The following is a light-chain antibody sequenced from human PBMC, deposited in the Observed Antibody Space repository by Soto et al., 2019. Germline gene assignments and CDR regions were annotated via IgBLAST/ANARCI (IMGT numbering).Light chain of an antibody. CDR1: QRVSSN. CDR3: QQYNNWPRGYT. J-gene: IGKJ2*01. V-gene: IGKV3-15*01. Sequence: IVLTQSPATLSVSPGERATLSCSASQRVSSNLAWYQQNPAQAPRLLIYGASTRATGIPARFSGSGSGTEFPLTISSLQSEDFAVYYCQQYNNWPRGYTFGQGTKVDI. CDR2: GAS.